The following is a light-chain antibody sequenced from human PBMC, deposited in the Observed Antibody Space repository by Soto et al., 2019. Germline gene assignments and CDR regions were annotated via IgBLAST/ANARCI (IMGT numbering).Light chain of an antibody. Sequence: EIVMTQSPAILSVSPGEGATLSCRASQSVSSNLAWYQQKFGQTPRLLIHGASTRATGIPARFSGSGSGTEFTLTISSLQSEDSAVSYCQQYNSWPPNTFGQGTKLEIK. CDR1: QSVSSN. CDR2: GAS. CDR3: QQYNSWPPNT. V-gene: IGKV3-15*01. J-gene: IGKJ2*01.